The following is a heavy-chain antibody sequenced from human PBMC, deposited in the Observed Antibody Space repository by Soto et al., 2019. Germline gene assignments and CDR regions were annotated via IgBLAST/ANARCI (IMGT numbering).Heavy chain of an antibody. D-gene: IGHD6-19*01. CDR2: INHSGST. V-gene: IGHV4-34*01. Sequence: QVQLQQWGAGLLKPSETLSLTCAVYGGSFSGYYWSWIRQPPGKGLEWIGEINHSGSTNYNPSLKSRVTISVDTPKTQFSLKLSSVTAADTAVYYCARYRRNSSGWYGRGFDYWGQGTLVTVSS. CDR1: GGSFSGYY. J-gene: IGHJ4*02. CDR3: ARYRRNSSGWYGRGFDY.